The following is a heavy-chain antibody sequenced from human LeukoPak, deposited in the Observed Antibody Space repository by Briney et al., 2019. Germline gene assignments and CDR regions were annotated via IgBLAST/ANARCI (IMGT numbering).Heavy chain of an antibody. CDR2: ISYDGSNK. CDR1: GFTFSSYA. V-gene: IGHV3-30*18. D-gene: IGHD6-13*01. CDR3: AKLNMGIAAAGTTGTPFDY. J-gene: IGHJ4*02. Sequence: GRSLRLSCAASGFTFSSYAMHWVRQAPGKGLEWVAVISYDGSNKYYADSVKGRFTISRDNSKNTLYLQMNSLRAEDTAVYYCAKLNMGIAAAGTTGTPFDYWGQGTLVTVSS.